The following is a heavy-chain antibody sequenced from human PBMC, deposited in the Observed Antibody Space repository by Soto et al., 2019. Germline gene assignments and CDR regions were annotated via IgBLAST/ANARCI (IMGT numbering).Heavy chain of an antibody. D-gene: IGHD3-22*01. V-gene: IGHV3-30-3*01. J-gene: IGHJ4*02. CDR2: ISYDGSDK. Sequence: GESLKISYAASGFTVSSYGMHWVRQAPGKGLEWVALISYDGSDKDYADSVKGRFTISRDNSRNTLFLQMNSLRAEDTAVYYCARDYYKYYDSSGYYRSPAYWGQGTLVTVSS. CDR1: GFTVSSYG. CDR3: ARDYYKYYDSSGYYRSPAY.